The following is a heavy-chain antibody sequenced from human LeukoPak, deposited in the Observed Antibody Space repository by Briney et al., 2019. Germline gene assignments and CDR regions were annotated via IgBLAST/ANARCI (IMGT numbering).Heavy chain of an antibody. CDR2: ISTSGSII. CDR3: AREGQWLVKYYFDY. Sequence: PGGSLRLSCAASGFTFSVYDMSWVRQAPGKGLEWVSYISTSGSIIYYADSVKGRFTISRDNAKNSLFLQMNSLRAEDTAVYYCAREGQWLVKYYFDYWGQGTLVTVSS. D-gene: IGHD6-19*01. CDR1: GFTFSVYD. J-gene: IGHJ4*02. V-gene: IGHV3-11*04.